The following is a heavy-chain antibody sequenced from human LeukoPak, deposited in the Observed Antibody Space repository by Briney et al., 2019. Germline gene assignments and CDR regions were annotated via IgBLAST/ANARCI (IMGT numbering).Heavy chain of an antibody. CDR2: IWYDGSNK. V-gene: IGHV3-33*01. J-gene: IGHJ3*02. CDR3: ARDSSGSGSPLDAFDI. CDR1: GFTFSSYG. D-gene: IGHD3-10*01. Sequence: GGSLRLSCAASGFTFSSYGMHWVRQAPGKGLEWVAVIWYDGSNKYYADSVKGRFTISRDNSKNTLYLQMNSLRAEDTAVYYCARDSSGSGSPLDAFDIWGQGTMVTVSS.